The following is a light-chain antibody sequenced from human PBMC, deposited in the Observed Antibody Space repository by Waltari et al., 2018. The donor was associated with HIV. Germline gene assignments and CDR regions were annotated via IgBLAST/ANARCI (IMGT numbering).Light chain of an antibody. CDR1: SSDVGSYNL. CDR2: EVS. J-gene: IGLJ2*01. V-gene: IGLV2-23*02. Sequence: QSALTQPASVSGSPGQSITISCTGTSSDVGSYNLVSWYQQHPGKAPKLIIYEVSKRPSGVSNRFSGSKSGNTASLTISGLQAEDEADYYCCSYAGSNTLVFGGGTKLTVL. CDR3: CSYAGSNTLV.